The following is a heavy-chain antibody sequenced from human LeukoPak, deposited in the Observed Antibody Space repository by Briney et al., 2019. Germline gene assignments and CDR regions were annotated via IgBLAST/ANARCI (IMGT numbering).Heavy chain of an antibody. Sequence: GGSLRLSCAASGFTFSSYSMNWVRQAPGTGLEWVSSISSSSSYIYYADSVKGRFTISRDNAKNSLYLQMNSLRAEDTAVYYCARTQAWDNSFGYWGQGTLVTVSS. V-gene: IGHV3-21*01. D-gene: IGHD6-6*01. CDR3: ARTQAWDNSFGY. CDR1: GFTFSSYS. J-gene: IGHJ4*02. CDR2: ISSSSSYI.